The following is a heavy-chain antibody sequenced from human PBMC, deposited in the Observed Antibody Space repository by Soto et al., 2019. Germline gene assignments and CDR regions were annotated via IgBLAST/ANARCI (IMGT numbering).Heavy chain of an antibody. D-gene: IGHD1-26*01. Sequence: QVQLQQWGAGLLKPSDTLSLTCAVSGGAFNGYYWTWIRQSPGKGLEWIGENNHSGRTDSNPSLKSRVTMSIDTAKKVFSLIWTSVTAADTAVYFCARGGADLILGAIGGLAYWGKGTVVTVS. CDR2: NNHSGRT. V-gene: IGHV4-34*01. CDR1: GGAFNGYY. CDR3: ARGGADLILGAIGGLAY. J-gene: IGHJ4*02.